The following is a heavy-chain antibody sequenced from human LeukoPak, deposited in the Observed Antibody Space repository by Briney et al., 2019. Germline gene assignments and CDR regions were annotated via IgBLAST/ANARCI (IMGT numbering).Heavy chain of an antibody. CDR3: SGLRLYYFDY. D-gene: IGHD5-12*01. CDR1: GSTCTGYY. CDR2: INPNSGGT. Sequence: ASVKVSCKASGSTCTGYYIHWVRQAPGQGLEWMGWINPNSGGTNYAQKFQGRVTMTRDTSISTAYMELSSLSSDDTAVYYCSGLRLYYFDYWGQGTLVTVSS. J-gene: IGHJ4*02. V-gene: IGHV1-2*02.